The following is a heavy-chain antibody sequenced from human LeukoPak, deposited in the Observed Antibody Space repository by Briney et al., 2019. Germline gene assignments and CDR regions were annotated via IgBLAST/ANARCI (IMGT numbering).Heavy chain of an antibody. Sequence: AGGSLRLSCAASGFTFSSYEMNWVRQAPGKGLEWVSSISSSSSSIYYTDSVKGRFTISRDNTKNSLYLQMNSLRAEDTAVYSCAKEGRSTTPGYWGQGTLVTVSS. D-gene: IGHD6-13*01. J-gene: IGHJ4*02. V-gene: IGHV3-21*01. CDR3: AKEGRSTTPGY. CDR1: GFTFSSYE. CDR2: ISSSSSSI.